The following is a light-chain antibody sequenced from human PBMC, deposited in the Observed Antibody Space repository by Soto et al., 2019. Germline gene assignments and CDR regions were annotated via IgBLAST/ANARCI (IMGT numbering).Light chain of an antibody. J-gene: IGLJ3*02. Sequence: QPVLTQSPPASASLGASVKLTCTLSSGHSSYAIAWHQQQPEKGPRYLMKLNSDDTHTKGDGIPDRFSGSSSGAERYLTISSLQSEDEADYYCQTWGTGPWVFGGGTKLTVL. V-gene: IGLV4-69*01. CDR1: SGHSSYA. CDR3: QTWGTGPWV. CDR2: LNSDDTH.